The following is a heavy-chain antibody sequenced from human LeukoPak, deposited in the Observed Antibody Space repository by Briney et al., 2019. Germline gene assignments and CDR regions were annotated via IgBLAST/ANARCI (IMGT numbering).Heavy chain of an antibody. CDR1: GFTFSSHS. CDR3: ARGAYYYED. V-gene: IGHV3-48*01. Sequence: GGSLRLSCAAFGFTFSSHSMNWVRQAPGKGLEWVSYISSSSSTIYYADSVKGRFTISRDNAKNSLYLLMNSLRAEDTAVYYCARGAYYYEDWGQGTLVTVSS. D-gene: IGHD3-22*01. J-gene: IGHJ4*02. CDR2: ISSSSSTI.